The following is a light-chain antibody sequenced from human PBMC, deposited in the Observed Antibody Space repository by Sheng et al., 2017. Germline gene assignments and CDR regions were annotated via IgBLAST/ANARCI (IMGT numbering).Light chain of an antibody. Sequence: DIQMTQSPSSLSAYIGDRVTITCQASQDITNYLSWYQQKPGKAPKLLIYGASKLETGVPSRFSGSGSGTGFTFTISSLQPEDIATYDCQQFNTHPLTFGGGTRVEIE. CDR3: QQFNTHPLT. J-gene: IGKJ4*01. CDR2: GAS. CDR1: QDITNY. V-gene: IGKV1-33*01.